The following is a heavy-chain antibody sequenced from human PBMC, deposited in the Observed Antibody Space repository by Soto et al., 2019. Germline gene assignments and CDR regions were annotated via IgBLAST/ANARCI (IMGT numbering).Heavy chain of an antibody. CDR3: AHRVLRTVFGLVTTTAIFFDF. J-gene: IGHJ4*02. V-gene: IGHV2-5*02. D-gene: IGHD3-3*01. Sequence: QITLNESGPTVVRPTETLTLTCRFSGFSLTTSGVGVGWIRQSLGKAPEWLALIYWDDDKRYSASLKSRLTITKDTSKNQVVLTVSDLDPTDTATYYCAHRVLRTVFGLVTTTAIFFDFWGPRTPVAVSS. CDR1: GFSLTTSGVG. CDR2: IYWDDDK.